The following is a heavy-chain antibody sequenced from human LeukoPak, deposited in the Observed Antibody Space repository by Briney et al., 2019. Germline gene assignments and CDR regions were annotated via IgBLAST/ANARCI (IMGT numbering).Heavy chain of an antibody. CDR3: ARDLERWLQWSCFDY. Sequence: ASVKVSCKASGYTFTGYYMHWVRQAPGQGLEWMGWINPNSGGTNYAQKFQGRVTMTRDTSISTAYMELSRLTFDDTAVYYCARDLERWLQWSCFDYWGQGTLVTVSS. CDR2: INPNSGGT. CDR1: GYTFTGYY. J-gene: IGHJ4*02. D-gene: IGHD5-24*01. V-gene: IGHV1-2*02.